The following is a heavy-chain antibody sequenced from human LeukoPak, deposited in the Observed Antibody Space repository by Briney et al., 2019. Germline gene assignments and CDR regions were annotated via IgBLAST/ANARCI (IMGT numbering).Heavy chain of an antibody. CDR2: IFNSGST. CDR1: GGYISSYC. V-gene: IGHV4-59*01. Sequence: PSETLSLTCTVSGGYISSYCWSWIRQPPGKGLEWIGYIFNSGSTNYNPSLKSRVTISVDTSKNQFSLKLSSVTAADTAVYFCALGDCSSTSCYVFDYWGQGTPVTVSS. D-gene: IGHD2-2*01. CDR3: ALGDCSSTSCYVFDY. J-gene: IGHJ4*02.